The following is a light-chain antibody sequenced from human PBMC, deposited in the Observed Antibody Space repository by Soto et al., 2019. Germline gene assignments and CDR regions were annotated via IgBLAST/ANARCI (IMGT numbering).Light chain of an antibody. CDR1: QSIDTY. V-gene: IGKV1-39*01. Sequence: DIQLTRSSSSLSASVGDRVAISCRASQSIDTYLNWYQQKPGKAPNVLIYAASSLQSGVPSRFSGNGSGTDFTLIISSLQPEDFATYYCQQSYSTPWTFGQGTKVEIK. CDR3: QQSYSTPWT. J-gene: IGKJ1*01. CDR2: AAS.